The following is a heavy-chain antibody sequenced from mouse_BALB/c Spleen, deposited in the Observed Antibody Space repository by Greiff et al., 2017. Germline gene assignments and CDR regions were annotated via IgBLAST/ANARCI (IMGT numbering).Heavy chain of an antibody. J-gene: IGHJ3*01. CDR2: IDPANGNT. Sequence: VQLQQSGAELVKPGASVKLSCTASGFNFNDTYMHWVKQRPEQGLEWIGRIDPANGNTKYDPKFQGKATITADTSSDTAYLQLSSLTSEDTAVYDRAGWRGDAYWGQGTLVTVSA. D-gene: IGHD3-3*01. CDR3: AGWRGDAY. CDR1: GFNFNDTY. V-gene: IGHV14-3*02.